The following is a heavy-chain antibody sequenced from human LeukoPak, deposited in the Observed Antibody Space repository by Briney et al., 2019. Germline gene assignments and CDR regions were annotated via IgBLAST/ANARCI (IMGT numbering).Heavy chain of an antibody. J-gene: IGHJ4*02. CDR1: GGSISTYY. D-gene: IGHD2-21*01. V-gene: IGHV3-23*01. CDR3: AKDPPPYY. Sequence: PSETLSLTCTVSGGSISTYYWSWVRQAPGKGLEWVSAISGSGGSTYYADSVKGRFTISRDNSKNTLYLQMNSLRAEDTAVYYCAKDPPPYYWGQGTLVTVSS. CDR2: ISGSGGST.